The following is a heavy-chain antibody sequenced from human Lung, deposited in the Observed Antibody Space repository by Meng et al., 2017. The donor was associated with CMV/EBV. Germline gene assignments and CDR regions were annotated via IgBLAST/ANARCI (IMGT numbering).Heavy chain of an antibody. D-gene: IGHD7-27*01. V-gene: IGHV3-49*04. J-gene: IGHJ6*02. CDR3: SITGEPNYYYYYVMDV. Sequence: GGSLRLXXTASGFTFGDYAMSWVRQAPGKGLEWVGFIRSKAYGGTTEYAASVKGRFTISRDDSKSIAYLQMNSLKTEDTAVYYCSITGEPNYYYYYVMDVWGQGXTVTVSS. CDR2: IRSKAYGGTT. CDR1: GFTFGDYA.